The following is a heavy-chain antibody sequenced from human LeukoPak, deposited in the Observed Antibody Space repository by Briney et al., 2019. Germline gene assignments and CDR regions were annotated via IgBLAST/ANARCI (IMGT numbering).Heavy chain of an antibody. V-gene: IGHV4-39*01. J-gene: IGHJ6*03. CDR1: GGSIRSGDHY. D-gene: IGHD6-13*01. Sequence: SETLSLTCTVSGGSIRSGDHYWGWIRQPPGKGLEWIGNIYYSGTTYYNPSLKSRVTISVDTSKNQFSLKLSSVTAADTAVFYCARRGISQGYYMDVWGKGTTVTVSS. CDR3: ARRGISQGYYMDV. CDR2: IYYSGTT.